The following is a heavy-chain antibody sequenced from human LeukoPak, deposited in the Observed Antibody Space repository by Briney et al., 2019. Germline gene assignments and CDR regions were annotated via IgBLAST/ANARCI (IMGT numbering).Heavy chain of an antibody. CDR1: GYTFTTYY. Sequence: ASVKVSYKPAGYTFTTYYMHWVRQAPGQGLEWMGTINPSGGSTSYAQKFQGRVTMTRDTSTSTVYMELSSLRSEDTAVYYCARGGRGEGTGTTRVAFDIWGQGTMVTVSS. J-gene: IGHJ3*02. V-gene: IGHV1-46*01. D-gene: IGHD1-1*01. CDR3: ARGGRGEGTGTTRVAFDI. CDR2: INPSGGST.